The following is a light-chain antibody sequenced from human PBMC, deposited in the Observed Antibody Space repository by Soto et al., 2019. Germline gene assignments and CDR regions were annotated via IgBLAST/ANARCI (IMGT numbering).Light chain of an antibody. CDR3: CSYTSSSTRYV. V-gene: IGLV2-14*01. CDR1: SRDDGGSSY. CDR2: KVT. Sequence: QSALTQPASVSGSPGQSITISCTGTSRDDGGSSYVCWYKQPPGKAPQLMIYKVTNRPSGVSDRFSSSKPGTTASLTISGVQADDEADYYCCSYTSSSTRYVFXTGTKVTVL. J-gene: IGLJ1*01.